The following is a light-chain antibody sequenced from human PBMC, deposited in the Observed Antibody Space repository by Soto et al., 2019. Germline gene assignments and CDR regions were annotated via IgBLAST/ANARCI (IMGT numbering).Light chain of an antibody. V-gene: IGKV3-20*01. J-gene: IGKJ3*01. CDR2: GAY. Sequence: ESVLTQSPGTLSMSPGERATLSCRASQSVSSSYSGWYQQKPGQAPRLLIYGAYSRDTGIPDRFRGSGSGSEFPLTISRLEPDDFPVYYCQQYGSSPFPFGPGTKVDIK. CDR3: QQYGSSPFP. CDR1: QSVSSSY.